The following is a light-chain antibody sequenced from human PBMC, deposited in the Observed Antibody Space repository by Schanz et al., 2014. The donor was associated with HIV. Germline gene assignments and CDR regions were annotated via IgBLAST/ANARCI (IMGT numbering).Light chain of an antibody. CDR2: ND. CDR1: RSDIGGRS. V-gene: IGLV1-44*01. J-gene: IGLJ2*01. Sequence: QSVLTQPPSASATPGQRITIFCSGIRSDIGGRSVDWYRQRPGTAPKLLIHNDQRPSGVPDRFSGSKSGTSASLAISGLQSEDEADYYCAAWDVNLNGPVFGGGTKLTVL. CDR3: AAWDVNLNGPV.